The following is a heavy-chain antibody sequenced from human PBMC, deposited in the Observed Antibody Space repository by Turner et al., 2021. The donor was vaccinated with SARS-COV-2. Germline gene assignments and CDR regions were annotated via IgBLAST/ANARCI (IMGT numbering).Heavy chain of an antibody. J-gene: IGHJ4*02. CDR3: ARWGSINSGVDY. V-gene: IGHV4-30-2*01. CDR1: GGSISSGRYS. CDR2: ISHSAST. Sequence: LQLQESGSGLVNPSQTLFLTCAVSGGSISSGRYSWSWFRQPPGEGLEWIGYISHSASTYYNPSLESRVTIAVDRSKHQLSLKLPSVTAADTAVYYCARWGSINSGVDYWGQGTLVTVSS. D-gene: IGHD3-10*01.